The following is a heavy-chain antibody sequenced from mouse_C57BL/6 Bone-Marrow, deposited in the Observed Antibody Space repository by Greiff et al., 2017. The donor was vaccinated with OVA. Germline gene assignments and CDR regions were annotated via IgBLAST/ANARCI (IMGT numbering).Heavy chain of an antibody. CDR1: GYTFTDYH. Sequence: VQLKESGPELVKPGASVTIPCKASGYTFTDYHMDWVKQSHGKSLEWIGDINPNNGGTIYHQKLMGTATLTVDKSYSTVYMELRSLTSEDTACYYGARSWGSSNDWYFDVWGTGTTVTVSS. CDR2: INPNNGGT. V-gene: IGHV1-18*01. CDR3: ARSWGSSNDWYFDV. D-gene: IGHD1-1*01. J-gene: IGHJ1*03.